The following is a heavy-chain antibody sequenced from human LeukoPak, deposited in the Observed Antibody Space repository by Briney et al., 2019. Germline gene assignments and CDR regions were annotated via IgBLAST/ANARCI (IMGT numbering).Heavy chain of an antibody. Sequence: KAGGSLRLSCAASGFIFSSYEMNWVRQAPGRGLEWISYISSSGNTIYYADSVKGRFTISRDNAKNSLFPQMNSLRAEDTAVYYCARDLRIVLDYWGQGTLVTVSS. V-gene: IGHV3-48*03. CDR1: GFIFSSYE. CDR3: ARDLRIVLDY. J-gene: IGHJ4*02. D-gene: IGHD2-15*01. CDR2: ISSSGNTI.